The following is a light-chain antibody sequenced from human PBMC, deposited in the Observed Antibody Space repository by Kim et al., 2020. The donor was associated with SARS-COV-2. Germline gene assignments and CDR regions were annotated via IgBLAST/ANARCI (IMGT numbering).Light chain of an antibody. CDR3: CSYTSSNTVV. V-gene: IGLV2-14*03. CDR2: DVT. CDR1: SSDVGGYNY. J-gene: IGLJ1*01. Sequence: GQSVTISCTGTSSDVGGYNYVSWYQQHPGRAPKLIIYDVTYRPSGVSNRFSGSKSGNTASLTISGLQADDETDYYCCSYTSSNTVVFGTGTKVTVL.